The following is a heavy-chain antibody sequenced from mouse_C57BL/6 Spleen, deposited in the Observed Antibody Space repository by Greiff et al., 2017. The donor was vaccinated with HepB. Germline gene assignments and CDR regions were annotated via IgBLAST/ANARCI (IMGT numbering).Heavy chain of an antibody. CDR3: ASEDLYYSNYGTMDY. J-gene: IGHJ4*01. CDR1: GFTFSDYG. V-gene: IGHV5-17*01. D-gene: IGHD2-5*01. Sequence: EVHLVESGGGLVKPGGSLKLSCAASGFTFSDYGMHWVRQAPEKGLEWVAYISSGSSTIYYADTVKGRFTISRDNAKNTLFLQMTSLRSEDTAMYYCASEDLYYSNYGTMDYWGQGTSVTVSS. CDR2: ISSGSSTI.